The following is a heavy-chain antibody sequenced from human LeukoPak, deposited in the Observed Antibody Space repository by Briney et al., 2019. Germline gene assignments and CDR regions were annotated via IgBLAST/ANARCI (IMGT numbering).Heavy chain of an antibody. D-gene: IGHD3-10*01. CDR3: AKDIFYGSGIDAFDI. Sequence: PGGSLRLSCAASGFTFDDYAMHWVRQAPGKGLEWVSGISWNSGSIGYADSVKGRFTISRDNAKNSLYLQMNSLRAEDTALYYCAKDIFYGSGIDAFDIWGQGTMVTVSS. J-gene: IGHJ3*02. CDR1: GFTFDDYA. CDR2: ISWNSGSI. V-gene: IGHV3-9*01.